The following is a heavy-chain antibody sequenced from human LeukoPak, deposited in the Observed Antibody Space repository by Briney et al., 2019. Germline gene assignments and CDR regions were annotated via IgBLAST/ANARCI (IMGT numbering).Heavy chain of an antibody. CDR2: SYGDGTT. Sequence: GGSLRLSCAASGFTVSNDYMAWVRQAPGRGLEWVALSYGDGTTFYTDSVKGRFTISRNNIKNTTYHQQINMITEDTTLYYYGGDRAGAQNWAVLEPWGQGTLVTVSS. J-gene: IGHJ5*02. CDR3: GGDRAGAQNWAVLEP. CDR1: GFTVSNDY. V-gene: IGHV3-66*02. D-gene: IGHD7-27*01.